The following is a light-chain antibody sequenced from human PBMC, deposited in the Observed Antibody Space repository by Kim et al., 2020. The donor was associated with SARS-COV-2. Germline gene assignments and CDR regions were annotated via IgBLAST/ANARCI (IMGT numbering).Light chain of an antibody. V-gene: IGKV3-11*01. Sequence: EIVLTQSPATLSLSPGERATLSCRASQSVSSYLAWYQQKPGQAPRLLIYDASNRATGIPARFSGSGSGTDFTLTISSLKPEDFAIYYCLQRSNWLGLTLGGEAKLDIK. CDR3: LQRSNWLGLT. CDR1: QSVSSY. J-gene: IGKJ4*01. CDR2: DAS.